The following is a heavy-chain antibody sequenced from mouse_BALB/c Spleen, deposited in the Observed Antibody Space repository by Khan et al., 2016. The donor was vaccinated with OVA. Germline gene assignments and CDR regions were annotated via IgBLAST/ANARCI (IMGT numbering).Heavy chain of an antibody. CDR1: GYSITSDYA. CDR3: ARWFTY. CDR2: ISYSGST. V-gene: IGHV3-2*02. J-gene: IGHJ3*01. Sequence: VQLQQSGPGLVKPSQSLSLTCTVTGYSITSDYAWNWIRQFPGNKLEWMGYISYSGSTTYNPSLKSRISITRDTSKNQFFLQLNSVTTEDTATYFYARWFTYWGQGILVTVSA.